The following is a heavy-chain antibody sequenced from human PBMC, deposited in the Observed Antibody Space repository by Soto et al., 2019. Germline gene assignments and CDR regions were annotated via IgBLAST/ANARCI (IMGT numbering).Heavy chain of an antibody. CDR2: IIPIFGTA. CDR3: ARGSDPYYYYGMDV. Sequence: SGKGSYKASRGSFSGDAISWVRQAPGQGLEWMGGIIPIFGTANYAQKFQGRVTITADKSTSTAYMELSSLRSEDTAVYYCARGSDPYYYYGMDVWGQGTTVPVSS. CDR1: RGSFSGDA. V-gene: IGHV1-69*06. J-gene: IGHJ6*02. D-gene: IGHD2-15*01.